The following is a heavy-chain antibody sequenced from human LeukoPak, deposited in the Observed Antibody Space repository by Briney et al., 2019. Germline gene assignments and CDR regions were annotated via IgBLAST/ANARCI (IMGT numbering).Heavy chain of an antibody. V-gene: IGHV3-30*18. J-gene: IGHJ4*02. CDR1: GFTFSSYG. Sequence: GGSLRLSCAASGFTFSSYGMHWVRQAPGKGLEWVAVISYDGSDKYYADSVKGRFTSARDNSKKTLYLQMNSLRAEGTAVYYCAKDRATSGYTYGYAIDYWGQGTLVTVSS. CDR3: AKDRATSGYTYGYAIDY. D-gene: IGHD5-18*01. CDR2: ISYDGSDK.